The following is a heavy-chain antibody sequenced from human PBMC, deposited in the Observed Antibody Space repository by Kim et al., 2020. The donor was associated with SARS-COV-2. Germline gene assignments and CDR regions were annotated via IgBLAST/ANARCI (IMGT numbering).Heavy chain of an antibody. V-gene: IGHV1-3*01. Sequence: YSETFQGRITITRDTSASTAYMELSSLTAEDTAVYYGARAPNIAVAGNRDNWGQGTLVTVSS. D-gene: IGHD6-19*01. CDR3: ARAPNIAVAGNRDN. J-gene: IGHJ4*02.